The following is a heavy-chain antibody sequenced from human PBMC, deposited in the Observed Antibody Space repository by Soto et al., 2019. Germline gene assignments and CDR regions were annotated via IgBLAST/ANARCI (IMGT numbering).Heavy chain of an antibody. Sequence: PSETLSLTCTVSGGSISSYYWSWIRQPPGKGLEWIGEINHSGSTNYNPSLKSRVTISVDTSKNQFSLKLSSVTAADTAVYYCARDEPLKSNYYDRKWVRPGYYYGMDVWGQGTTVTVSS. CDR1: GGSISSYY. D-gene: IGHD3-22*01. CDR3: ARDEPLKSNYYDRKWVRPGYYYGMDV. J-gene: IGHJ6*02. V-gene: IGHV4-34*01. CDR2: INHSGST.